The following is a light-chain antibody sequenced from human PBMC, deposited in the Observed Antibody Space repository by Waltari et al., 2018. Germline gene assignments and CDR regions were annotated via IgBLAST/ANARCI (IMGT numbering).Light chain of an antibody. V-gene: IGKV3-20*01. Sequence: IVLTQSPDTLSLSPGERATLSCRASQRVTSISLAWYQQKPGQAPRLLIYGTSTRATGFPDRFSGSGSGTDFTLTISRLGHEDSAVYHCQQYDGSAVTFGGGTKVEIK. CDR3: QQYDGSAVT. CDR2: GTS. J-gene: IGKJ4*01. CDR1: QRVTSIS.